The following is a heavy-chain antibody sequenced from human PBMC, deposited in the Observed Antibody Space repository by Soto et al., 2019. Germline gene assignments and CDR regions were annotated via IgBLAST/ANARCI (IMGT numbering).Heavy chain of an antibody. V-gene: IGHV4-59*01. Sequence: PSETLSLTCTVSGDSISGYYWSWIRQPPGKGLEWIGFIYYTGSTNYNPSLKSRVTMSVDTSKNQYSLKLRSVTAADTAVYFCAKYRRTDAEGYKFEYWGQGALVTVSS. CDR1: GDSISGYY. J-gene: IGHJ4*02. D-gene: IGHD1-20*01. CDR3: AKYRRTDAEGYKFEY. CDR2: IYYTGST.